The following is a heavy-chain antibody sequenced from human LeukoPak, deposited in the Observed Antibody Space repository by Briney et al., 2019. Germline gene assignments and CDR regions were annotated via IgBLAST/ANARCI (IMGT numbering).Heavy chain of an antibody. J-gene: IGHJ4*02. D-gene: IGHD2-2*01. CDR2: ISAYNGNT. V-gene: IGHV1-18*04. Sequence: ASVKVSCKASGYTFTSYYMHWVRQAPGQGLEWMGWISAYNGNTNYAQKLQGRVTMTTDTSTSTAYMELGSLRSDDTAVYYCARDFALKNIVVVPAARRGFDYWGQGTLVTVSS. CDR3: ARDFALKNIVVVPAARRGFDY. CDR1: GYTFTSYY.